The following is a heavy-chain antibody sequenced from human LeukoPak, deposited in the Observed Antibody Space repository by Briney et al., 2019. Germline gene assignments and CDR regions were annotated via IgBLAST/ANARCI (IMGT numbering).Heavy chain of an antibody. J-gene: IGHJ4*02. CDR1: GFTFSNYS. CDR2: ISSRSSYI. CDR3: ARTLYYYDSSTYWPTMKGVYFDY. Sequence: GGSLRLSCAASGFTFSNYSMNWVRQAPGKGLEWVSSISSRSSYIHYADSVKGRFTISRDNAKNSLYLQMNSLRAEDTAVYYCARTLYYYDSSTYWPTMKGVYFDYWGQGTLVTVSS. V-gene: IGHV3-21*01. D-gene: IGHD3-22*01.